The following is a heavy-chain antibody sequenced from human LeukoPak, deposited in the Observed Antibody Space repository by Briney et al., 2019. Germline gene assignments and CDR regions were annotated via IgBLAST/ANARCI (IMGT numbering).Heavy chain of an antibody. V-gene: IGHV4-4*07. D-gene: IGHD1-26*01. J-gene: IGHJ4*02. Sequence: KPSETLSLTCTVSGGSISSYHWSWIRQPAGKGLEWIGRIYTSGSTNYNPSLKSRVTMSVDTSKNQFSLKLSSVTAADTAVYYCARDIEEYSGSYIDYWGQGTLVTVSS. CDR2: IYTSGST. CDR1: GGSISSYH. CDR3: ARDIEEYSGSYIDY.